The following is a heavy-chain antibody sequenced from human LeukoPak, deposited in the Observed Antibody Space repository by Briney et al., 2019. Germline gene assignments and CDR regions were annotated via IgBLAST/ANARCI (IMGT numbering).Heavy chain of an antibody. CDR3: ARAFGRGYSYGT. J-gene: IGHJ5*02. CDR1: GGSFRGYY. V-gene: IGHV4-34*01. Sequence: SETLSLTCAVYGGSFRGYYWSWIRQPPGKGLEWIGEINHSGSTNYNPSLKSRVTISVDTSKNQFSLKLSSVTAADTAVYYCARAFGRGYSYGTWGQGTLVTVSS. D-gene: IGHD5-18*01. CDR2: INHSGST.